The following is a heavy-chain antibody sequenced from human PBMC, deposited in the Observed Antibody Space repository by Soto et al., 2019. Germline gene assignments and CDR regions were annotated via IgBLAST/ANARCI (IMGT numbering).Heavy chain of an antibody. D-gene: IGHD1-7*01. CDR1: GASIGTYS. CDR2: IYHNGST. J-gene: IGHJ4*02. CDR3: ARTIDTSLTGTTGPYFFDS. Sequence: PSETQSLTCPVSGASIGTYSWSWIRQSPGKGLEWVAYIYHNGSTTYSPSLESRATISVDNSNNQFSLTLRSVTAADTALYYCARTIDTSLTGTTGPYFFDSWGQGTLVTVSS. V-gene: IGHV4-59*12.